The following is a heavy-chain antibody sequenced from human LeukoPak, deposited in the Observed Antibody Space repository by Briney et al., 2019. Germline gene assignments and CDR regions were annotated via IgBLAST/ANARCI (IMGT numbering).Heavy chain of an antibody. CDR1: GVIFSSYA. CDR3: ARDGDTAMISFYDI. J-gene: IGHJ3*02. D-gene: IGHD5-18*01. V-gene: IGHV1-69*13. CDR2: IIPMFGTP. Sequence: ASVKVSCKASGVIFSSYAITWVRQAPGQGLEWMGGIIPMFGTPNYAQKFQGRVTITADESTNTAYMELSSLTYEDTAMYYCARDGDTAMISFYDIWGKGTKVTVSS.